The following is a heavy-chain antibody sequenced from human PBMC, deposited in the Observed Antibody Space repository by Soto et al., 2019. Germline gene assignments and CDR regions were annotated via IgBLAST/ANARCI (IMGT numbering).Heavy chain of an antibody. CDR2: INPSGDNT. J-gene: IGHJ6*02. Sequence: ASLKVSCKTSEYTFSRYYMNWVRQAPGQGLEWMGIINPSGDNTIYAQKFQDRVTMTRDTSTSTVYMELSSLRSEDTAVYFCARDLRPIVMAGEYYYYAMDVWGQGTTVTVSS. CDR3: ARDLRPIVMAGEYYYYAMDV. CDR1: EYTFSRYY. D-gene: IGHD1-26*01. V-gene: IGHV1-46*03.